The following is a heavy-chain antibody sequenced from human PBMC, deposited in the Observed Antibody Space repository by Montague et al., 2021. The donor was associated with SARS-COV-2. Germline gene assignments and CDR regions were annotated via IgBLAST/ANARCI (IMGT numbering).Heavy chain of an antibody. D-gene: IGHD3-3*01. Sequence: SETLSLTCTVSGGSISPYYWSWIWQSPGKGLECIGYTSYSGSTDYYPSLKSRVTISIETSKNQFSLKLSSVTAADTAVYYCARWGEYYDSPYYYYAMDVWGQGTTVTVSS. CDR2: TSYSGST. CDR1: GGSISPYY. CDR3: ARWGEYYDSPYYYYAMDV. J-gene: IGHJ6*02. V-gene: IGHV4-59*12.